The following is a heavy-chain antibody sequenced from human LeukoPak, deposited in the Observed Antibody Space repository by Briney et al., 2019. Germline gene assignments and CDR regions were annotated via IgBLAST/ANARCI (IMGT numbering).Heavy chain of an antibody. CDR2: INSDGSTT. V-gene: IGHV3-74*01. D-gene: IGHD2-15*01. J-gene: IGHJ5*02. CDR3: TRRVSATRWFDP. CDR1: VFTFSSYW. Sequence: GGALRHSCAASVFTFSSYWMHWVRQAPGKGLVWVSRINSDGSTTNYADSVKGRFTISRDNAENTMYLQMNSLRVEDTAVYYCTRRVSATRWFDPWGQGTLVTVSS.